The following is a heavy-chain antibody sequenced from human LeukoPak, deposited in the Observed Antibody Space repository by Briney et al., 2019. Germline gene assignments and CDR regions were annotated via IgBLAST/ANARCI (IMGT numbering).Heavy chain of an antibody. CDR3: ARTSSSWL. CDR1: GASINSYY. Sequence: KPSETLSLTCTVSGASINSYYWSWIRQPPGKGLEWIGCIYDSGSTDYNPSLKSRVTISVDTSKNQSSLKLTSVTAADTAMYYCARTSSSWLWGQGTLVTVSS. D-gene: IGHD6-13*01. CDR2: IYDSGST. V-gene: IGHV4-59*01. J-gene: IGHJ4*02.